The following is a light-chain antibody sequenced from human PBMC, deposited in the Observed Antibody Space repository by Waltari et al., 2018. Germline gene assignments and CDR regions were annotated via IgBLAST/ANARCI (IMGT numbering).Light chain of an antibody. Sequence: SYELTQPPSVSVSPGQTASITCSGDKLGDKYVCWYQQKPGQSPVLVVYQDTKRPSGIPELFSASNSGNTATLTISGTQAMDAADYYCQAWDTSTPNWVFGGGTKLTVL. V-gene: IGLV3-1*01. CDR3: QAWDTSTPNWV. J-gene: IGLJ3*02. CDR1: KLGDKY. CDR2: QDT.